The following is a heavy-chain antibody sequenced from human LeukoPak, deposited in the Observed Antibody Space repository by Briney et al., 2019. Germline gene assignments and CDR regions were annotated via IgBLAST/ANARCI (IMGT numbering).Heavy chain of an antibody. Sequence: GGSLRLSCAASGFTFSNCYMSWIRQAPGKGLEWVSYISGSSGSTNYADSVMGRFTISRDNGKNSLYLQMNSLRAEDTAVYYCARDQGEDYDSSGYYPYWGQGTLVTVSS. CDR1: GFTFSNCY. J-gene: IGHJ4*02. CDR3: ARDQGEDYDSSGYYPY. CDR2: ISGSSGST. D-gene: IGHD3-22*01. V-gene: IGHV3-11*06.